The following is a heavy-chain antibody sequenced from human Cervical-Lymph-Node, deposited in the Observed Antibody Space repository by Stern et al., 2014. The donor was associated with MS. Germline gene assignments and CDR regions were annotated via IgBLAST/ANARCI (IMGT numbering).Heavy chain of an antibody. Sequence: VQLVESGAEVKKPGASVKVSCKASGNTFTRYYIHWMRQAPGQGLEWMGIINPSAGSTSYAQKFQGKGTMTRDTSTSTVYMELSSLRSEDTAVYYCAREVAGHRLGMMDVWGQGTTVTVSS. CDR1: GNTFTRYY. CDR2: INPSAGST. V-gene: IGHV1-46*01. CDR3: AREVAGHRLGMMDV. D-gene: IGHD6-19*01. J-gene: IGHJ6*02.